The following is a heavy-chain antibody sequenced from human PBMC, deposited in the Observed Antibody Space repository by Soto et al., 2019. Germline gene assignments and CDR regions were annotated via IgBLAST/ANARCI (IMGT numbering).Heavy chain of an antibody. J-gene: IGHJ4*02. Sequence: SETLSLTCTVSGGSVSSGSYYWSRIRQPPGKGLEWIGYMYHSGSTYYNPSLKSRVTISIDRSKNQFSLKLSSVTAADTAVYYCATVPDYWGQGILVTVSS. V-gene: IGHV4-30-2*01. D-gene: IGHD2-2*01. CDR1: GGSVSSGSYY. CDR2: MYHSGST. CDR3: ATVPDY.